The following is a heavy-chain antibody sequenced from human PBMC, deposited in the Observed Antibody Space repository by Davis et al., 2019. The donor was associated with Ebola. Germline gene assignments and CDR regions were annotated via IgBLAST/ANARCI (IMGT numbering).Heavy chain of an antibody. CDR1: GFTFSSYA. CDR2: ISGSGGST. CDR3: ARDPSWGGDLGDY. V-gene: IGHV3-23*01. Sequence: PGGSLRLSCAASGFTFSSYAMSWVRQAPGKGLEWVSAISGSGGSTYYADSVKGRFTISRDNSKNTLYLQMNSLRAEDTAVYYCARDPSWGGDLGDYWGQGTLVTVSS. J-gene: IGHJ4*02. D-gene: IGHD2-21*01.